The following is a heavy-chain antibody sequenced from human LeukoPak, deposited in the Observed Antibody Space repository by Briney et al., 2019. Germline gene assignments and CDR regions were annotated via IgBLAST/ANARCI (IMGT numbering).Heavy chain of an antibody. CDR2: IRSEGIDK. CDR3: AKGTGYYPTHYFDH. J-gene: IGHJ4*02. Sequence: GGSLRLSCAASGFTFVTSGVHWVRQAPGKGLEGVAFIRSEGIDKYYADSVRGRFTISRDNSKHTLYLQMNSLRPEDTAVYYCAKGTGYYPTHYFDHWGQGTLVTVSS. CDR1: GFTFVTSG. D-gene: IGHD3/OR15-3a*01. V-gene: IGHV3-30*02.